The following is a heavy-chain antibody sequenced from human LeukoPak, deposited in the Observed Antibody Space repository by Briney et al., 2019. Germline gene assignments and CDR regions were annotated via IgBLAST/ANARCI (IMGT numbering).Heavy chain of an antibody. Sequence: SETLSLTCIVTGGSISSYFWSWIRQRPGKGLEWNGYTYYSGSTNSNPPLKSRVTISVDTSKNQFSLKQSSVTAADTAVYYCARLPGATSNVDYWGQGTLVTVSS. CDR2: TYYSGST. CDR1: GGSISSYF. J-gene: IGHJ4*02. CDR3: ARLPGATSNVDY. V-gene: IGHV4-59*08. D-gene: IGHD1-26*01.